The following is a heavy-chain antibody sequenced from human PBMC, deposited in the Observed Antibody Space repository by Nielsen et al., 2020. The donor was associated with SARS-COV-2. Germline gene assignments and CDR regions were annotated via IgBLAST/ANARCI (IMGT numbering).Heavy chain of an antibody. CDR2: ISDSGGNR. J-gene: IGHJ6*02. CDR3: AKPGWEHTPYFYFGMDV. Sequence: GGSLRLSCAASGSTFRNYNIHWVRQAPGKGLEWVSHISDSGGNRHYADSVKGRFTISRDNSKNTLYLQMNSLRAEDTAVYYCAKPGWEHTPYFYFGMDVWGQGTTVTVSS. D-gene: IGHD1-26*01. CDR1: GSTFRNYN. V-gene: IGHV3-23*01.